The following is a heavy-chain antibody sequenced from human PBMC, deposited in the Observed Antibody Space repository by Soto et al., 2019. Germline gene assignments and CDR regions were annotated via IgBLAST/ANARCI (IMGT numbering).Heavy chain of an antibody. D-gene: IGHD4-17*01. J-gene: IGHJ5*02. CDR3: ARGHVTTVVTGNFDP. CDR1: GLSFSGYY. V-gene: IGHV4-34*01. CDR2: INHSGST. Sequence: PSETLSLTCAFYGLSFSGYYWSWIRQPPGKGLEWIGEINHSGSTNYNPSLKSRVTISVDTSKNQFSLKLSSVTAADTAVYYCARGHVTTVVTGNFDPWGQGTLVTVS.